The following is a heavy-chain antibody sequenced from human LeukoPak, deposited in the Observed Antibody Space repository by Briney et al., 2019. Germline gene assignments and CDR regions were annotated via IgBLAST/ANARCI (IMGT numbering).Heavy chain of an antibody. J-gene: IGHJ1*01. V-gene: IGHV3-21*01. CDR3: ARDGPGASPFAEYFQH. Sequence: GGSLKLSCAASGFTFSSYSMKWVRQAPGKGLEWVSSISSSSSYIYYADSVKGRFTISRDNAKNSLYLQMNSLRAEDTAVYYCARDGPGASPFAEYFQHWGQGTLVTVSS. D-gene: IGHD1-26*01. CDR1: GFTFSSYS. CDR2: ISSSSSYI.